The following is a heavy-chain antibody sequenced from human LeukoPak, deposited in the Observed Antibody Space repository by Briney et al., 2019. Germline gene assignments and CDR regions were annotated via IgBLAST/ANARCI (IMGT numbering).Heavy chain of an antibody. V-gene: IGHV4-59*01. D-gene: IGHD2-15*01. CDR2: IYYSGST. CDR1: GGSIRSYY. J-gene: IGHJ4*02. CDR3: ARALTPGSCSGDTCSYFDY. Sequence: PSETLSLTCTVSGGSIRSYYWSWIRQPPGKGLEWIGYIYYSGSTNSNPSLKSRVTISVDTSKNQFSLKVSSVTAADTAVYYCARALTPGSCSGDTCSYFDYWGQGTLVTVSS.